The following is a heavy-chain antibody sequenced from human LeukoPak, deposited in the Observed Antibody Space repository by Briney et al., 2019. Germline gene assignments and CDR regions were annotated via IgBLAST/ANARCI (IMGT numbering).Heavy chain of an antibody. V-gene: IGHV3-15*01. CDR2: IKSKTDGGTT. Sequence: GGSLRLSCAASGFTFSNAWMSWVRQAPGKGLEWVGRIKSKTDGGTTDYAAPVKGRFTISRNDSKNTLYLQMNSLKTEDTAVYYCTTDANFYDRSGPPPGYMDVWGKGTTVTVSS. D-gene: IGHD3-22*01. CDR1: GFTFSNAW. CDR3: TTDANFYDRSGPPPGYMDV. J-gene: IGHJ6*03.